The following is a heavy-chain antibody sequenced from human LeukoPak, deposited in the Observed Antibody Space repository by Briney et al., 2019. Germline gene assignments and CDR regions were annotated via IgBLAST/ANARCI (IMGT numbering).Heavy chain of an antibody. CDR3: ARTNSGSYPTFDY. D-gene: IGHD1-26*01. J-gene: IGHJ4*02. CDR1: GGSIGSSSYY. V-gene: IGHV4-39*01. CDR2: IYYSGST. Sequence: PSETLSLTCSVSGGSIGSSSYYWGWIRQPPGEGLEWIGNIYYSGSTYFNPSLKSRVTISVDTSKNQFSLKLSSVTAADTAVYYCARTNSGSYPTFDYWGQGTLVTVSS.